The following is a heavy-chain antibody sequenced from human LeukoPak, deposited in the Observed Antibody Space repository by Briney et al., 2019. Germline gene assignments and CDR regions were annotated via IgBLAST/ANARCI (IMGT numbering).Heavy chain of an antibody. CDR2: IDTSDSYT. CDR1: GYCFTSYW. D-gene: IGHD6-6*01. J-gene: IGHJ5*02. CDR3: ARRVSSSGWFDP. Sequence: HGASLKISCKGSGYCFTSYWISWVRQLPGKGLEWMGRIDTSDSYTNYSPSFQGHVTISADKSISTAYLQWSSLKASDAAMYYCARRVSSSGWFDPWGQGTLVTVSS. V-gene: IGHV5-10-1*01.